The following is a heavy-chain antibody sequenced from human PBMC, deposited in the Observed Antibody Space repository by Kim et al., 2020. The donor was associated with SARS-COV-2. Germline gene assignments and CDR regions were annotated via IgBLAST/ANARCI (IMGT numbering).Heavy chain of an antibody. CDR3: AKDRMGGNILGYFDY. D-gene: IGHD3-9*01. Sequence: GGSLRLSCAASGFAFSNYIISWVRQAPGKGLEWVSSITGNGVDTYYADSVRGRFTISRDNSKNTLYLQMNSLRVEDTAEYYCAKDRMGGNILGYFDYWCQGTVVTVSS. J-gene: IGHJ4*02. V-gene: IGHV3-23*01. CDR1: GFAFSNYI. CDR2: ITGNGVDT.